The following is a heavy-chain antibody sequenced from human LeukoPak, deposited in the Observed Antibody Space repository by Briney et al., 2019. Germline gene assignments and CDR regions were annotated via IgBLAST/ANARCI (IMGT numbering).Heavy chain of an antibody. Sequence: ASVKVSCKASGYTFTSYGISWVRQAPGQGLEWMGWINTNTGNPTYAQGFTGRFVFSLDTSVSTAYLQISSLKAEDTAVYYCARGSIAVAGTLLGYYYYMDVWGKGTTVTVSS. CDR3: ARGSIAVAGTLLGYYYYMDV. V-gene: IGHV7-4-1*02. CDR1: GYTFTSYG. CDR2: INTNTGNP. J-gene: IGHJ6*03. D-gene: IGHD6-19*01.